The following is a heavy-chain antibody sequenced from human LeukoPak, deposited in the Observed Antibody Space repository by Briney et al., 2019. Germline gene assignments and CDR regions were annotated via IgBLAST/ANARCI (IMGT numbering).Heavy chain of an antibody. J-gene: IGHJ4*02. CDR1: GGSFSGYY. Sequence: PETLSLTCAVYGGSFSGYYWSWIRQPPGKGLEWIGEINHGGSTNYNPSLKSRVTISVDTSKNQFPLKLSSVTAADTAVYYCARGFRYYYGSGSYPFDYWGQGTLVTVSS. CDR3: ARGFRYYYGSGSYPFDY. V-gene: IGHV4-34*01. CDR2: INHGGST. D-gene: IGHD3-10*01.